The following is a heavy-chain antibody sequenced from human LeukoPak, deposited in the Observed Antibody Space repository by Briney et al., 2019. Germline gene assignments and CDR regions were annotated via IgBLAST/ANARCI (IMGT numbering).Heavy chain of an antibody. CDR2: ISAYNGKT. CDR3: ARDHYYDILTGSESAHAFDI. CDR1: GYSFTSYG. D-gene: IGHD3-9*01. V-gene: IGHV1-18*01. J-gene: IGHJ3*02. Sequence: ASVKVSCKASGYSFTSYGISWVRQAPGQGLEWMGWISAYNGKTNYAQNLQGRVTMTPDTSTSTAYMELRSLRSDDTAVHYCARDHYYDILTGSESAHAFDIWGQGTMVTVSS.